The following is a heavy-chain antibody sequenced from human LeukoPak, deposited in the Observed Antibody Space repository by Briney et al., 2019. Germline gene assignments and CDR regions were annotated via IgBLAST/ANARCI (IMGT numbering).Heavy chain of an antibody. CDR1: GLTFSNSW. CDR3: ARGRGGKYGKYYFDY. J-gene: IGHJ4*02. V-gene: IGHV3-74*01. CDR2: MYGDMRDI. Sequence: GGSLRLSCEASGLTFSNSWMHWVRQIPGKGLMWVSRMYGDMRDISYADSVKGRFTISRDNAKNSLYLQMNSLRAEDTAVYYCARGRGGKYGKYYFDYWGQGTLVTVSS. D-gene: IGHD3-16*01.